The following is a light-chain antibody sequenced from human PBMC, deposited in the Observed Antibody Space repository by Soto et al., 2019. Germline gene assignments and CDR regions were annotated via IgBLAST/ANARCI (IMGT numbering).Light chain of an antibody. V-gene: IGLV1-51*01. Sequence: QSVLTQPASVSAAPGQKVTISCSGSNSNLGDNFVSWYQQLPGTAPKLLIYDDNKRPSGIPDRFSGSKSGTSATLDITGLHTGDEADYYCGTWDSSLSGGVFGGGTKVTAL. J-gene: IGLJ2*01. CDR3: GTWDSSLSGGV. CDR2: DDN. CDR1: NSNLGDNF.